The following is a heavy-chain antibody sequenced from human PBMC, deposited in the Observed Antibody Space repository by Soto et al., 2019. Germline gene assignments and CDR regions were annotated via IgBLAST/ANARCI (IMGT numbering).Heavy chain of an antibody. CDR1: GFSLIPVGVG. D-gene: IGHD3-16*01. V-gene: IGHV2-5*02. Sequence: QITLKESAPTVVQPTQTLTLTCTFSGFSLIPVGVGVGWIRQPPGEALEWVAVIYWDNDKRYNPSLSSRLRILQDTSRNQVVLTLNNMDAADPAIYYCANLTITSGGVVGLDAFDIWGQATLVTVS. CDR2: IYWDNDK. J-gene: IGHJ3*02. CDR3: ANLTITSGGVVGLDAFDI.